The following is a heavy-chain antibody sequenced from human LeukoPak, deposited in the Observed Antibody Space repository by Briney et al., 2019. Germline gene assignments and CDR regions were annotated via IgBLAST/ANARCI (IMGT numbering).Heavy chain of an antibody. CDR3: ARDVYYYDSSHSRAFDI. J-gene: IGHJ3*02. CDR2: IYYSGST. CDR1: GGSISSYY. Sequence: SETLSLTCTVSGGSISSYYWSWIRQPPGKGLEWIGYIYYSGSTNYNPSLKSRVTISVDTSKNHFSLKLSSVTAADTAVYYCARDVYYYDSSHSRAFDIWGQGTIVTVSS. D-gene: IGHD3-22*01. V-gene: IGHV4-59*01.